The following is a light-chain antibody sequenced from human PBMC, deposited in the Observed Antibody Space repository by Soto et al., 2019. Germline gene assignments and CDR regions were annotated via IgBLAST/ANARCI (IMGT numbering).Light chain of an antibody. CDR2: KDS. J-gene: IGLJ3*02. Sequence: SYELTQPSSVSVSPGQTARITCSGDVLAKKYARWFQQKPGQAPVLVIYKDSERPSGIPERFSGSSSGTTVTLTISGAQVEDEADYYCSSAADNKGVFGGGTKVTVL. V-gene: IGLV3-27*01. CDR1: VLAKKY. CDR3: SSAADNKGV.